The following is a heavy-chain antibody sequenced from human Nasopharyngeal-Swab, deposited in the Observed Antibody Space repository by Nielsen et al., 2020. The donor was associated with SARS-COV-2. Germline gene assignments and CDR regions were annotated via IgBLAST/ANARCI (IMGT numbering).Heavy chain of an antibody. D-gene: IGHD3-10*01. J-gene: IGHJ5*02. CDR3: ARDPNGGFDP. V-gene: IGHV4-59*01. Sequence: LTRSCTVAGGSFSSYYWSWIRQPPGKGLEWIGYIYYSGSTNYNPSLKSRVTISVDTSKNQFSLKLSSVTAADTAVYYCARDPNGGFDPWGQGTLVTISS. CDR2: IYYSGST. CDR1: GGSFSSYY.